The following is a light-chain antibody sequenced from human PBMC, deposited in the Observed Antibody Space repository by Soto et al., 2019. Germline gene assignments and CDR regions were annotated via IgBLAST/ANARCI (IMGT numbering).Light chain of an antibody. Sequence: EFVLTQSPATLSLSPGERATLSCRSSQSVSSSYLAWYQQKPGQAPRLLIYGASSRATGIPDRFSGSGSGTDFTLTISRLEPEDFAVYYCQQYGSSHWTFGQGTKVDIK. V-gene: IGKV3-20*01. CDR2: GAS. J-gene: IGKJ1*01. CDR3: QQYGSSHWT. CDR1: QSVSSSY.